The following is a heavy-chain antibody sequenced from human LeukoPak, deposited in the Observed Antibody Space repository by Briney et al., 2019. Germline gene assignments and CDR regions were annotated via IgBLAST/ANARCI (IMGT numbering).Heavy chain of an antibody. J-gene: IGHJ4*02. V-gene: IGHV3-30*02. CDR3: ARVDSGSYFY. D-gene: IGHD1-26*01. Sequence: GGSLRLSCAASGFTFSSYGMHWVRQAPGKGLEWVAFIRYDETNKYYADSVKGRFTISRDNSKSTLHLQMNSLRAEDTAVYYCARVDSGSYFYWGQGTLVTVSS. CDR1: GFTFSSYG. CDR2: IRYDETNK.